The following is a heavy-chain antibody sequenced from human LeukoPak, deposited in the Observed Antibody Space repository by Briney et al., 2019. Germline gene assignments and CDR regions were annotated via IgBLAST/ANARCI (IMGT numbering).Heavy chain of an antibody. Sequence: ASVKVSCKASGYTFTSYYMHWVRQAPGQGLEWMGIINPSGGSTSYAQKFQGRVTMTRDTSTSTVCMELSSLRSEDTAVYYCARGPVAGSYYYYYMDVWGKGTTVTVSS. V-gene: IGHV1-46*03. D-gene: IGHD6-13*01. CDR3: ARGPVAGSYYYYYMDV. CDR1: GYTFTSYY. CDR2: INPSGGST. J-gene: IGHJ6*03.